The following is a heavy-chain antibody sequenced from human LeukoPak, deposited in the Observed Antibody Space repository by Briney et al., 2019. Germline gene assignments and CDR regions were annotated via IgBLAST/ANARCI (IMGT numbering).Heavy chain of an antibody. J-gene: IGHJ6*03. V-gene: IGHV1-18*01. CDR1: GYTLTELS. CDR2: ISAYNGNT. CDR3: ARGSGGHYYYMDV. Sequence: GASVKVSCKVSGYTLTELSMHWVRQAPGQGLEWMGWISAYNGNTNYAQKLQGRVTMTTDTSTSTAYMELRSLRSDDTAVYYCARGSGGHYYYMDVWGKGTTVTVSS.